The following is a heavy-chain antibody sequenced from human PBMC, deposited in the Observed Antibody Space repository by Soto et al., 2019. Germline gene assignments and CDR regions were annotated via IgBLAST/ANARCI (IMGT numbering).Heavy chain of an antibody. J-gene: IGHJ6*03. CDR3: ARRGYGSRWPNVYMDV. CDR1: GFTFTNSE. V-gene: IGHV3-64*01. Sequence: RESLNLSFATSGFTFTNSEMHWARQPPGKGQKNASGISNTGAHTDYAKSVKCRFTISRDISENTFYLQMGSLRVEDMALYYCARRGYGSRWPNVYMDVWGKGT. CDR2: ISNTGAHT. D-gene: IGHD6-13*01.